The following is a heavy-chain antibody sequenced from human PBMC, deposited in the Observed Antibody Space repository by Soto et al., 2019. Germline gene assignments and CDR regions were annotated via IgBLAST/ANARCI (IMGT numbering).Heavy chain of an antibody. V-gene: IGHV1-3*01. CDR1: GYTFTSYV. CDR2: SNAGNGKT. Sequence: ASVKXSCKASGYTFTSYVIHWVRQAPGQRLEWMGWSNAGNGKTKYSQDLQGRVTFTRDTSANTAYMDLSSLRSEDTAVYYCARDSRNSYGLYYFDYWGPGTLVTSPQ. D-gene: IGHD5-18*01. CDR3: ARDSRNSYGLYYFDY. J-gene: IGHJ4*02.